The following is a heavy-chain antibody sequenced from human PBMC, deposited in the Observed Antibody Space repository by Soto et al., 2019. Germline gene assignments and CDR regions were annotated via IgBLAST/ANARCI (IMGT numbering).Heavy chain of an antibody. CDR3: ANDNDRHSRYSQFDY. J-gene: IGHJ4*02. D-gene: IGHD3-22*01. V-gene: IGHV3-33*06. CDR2: IWYDGSKE. CDR1: GFTFNNYG. Sequence: QVHLVESGGGVVQPGRSLRLSCAASGFTFNNYGFHWVRQAPGKGLEWVAVIWYDGSKEYYADSVKGRFTISRDNSKNTVYQQMNSRRAEDTDVYYCANDNDRHSRYSQFDYRGQGTLVTVSS.